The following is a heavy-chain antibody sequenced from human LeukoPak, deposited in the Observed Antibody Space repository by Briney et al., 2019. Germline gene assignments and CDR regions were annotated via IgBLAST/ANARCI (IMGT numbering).Heavy chain of an antibody. CDR3: ARRILVDTAMVTGDPLDDAFDI. V-gene: IGHV5-51*01. CDR2: IYPGDSDT. CDR1: GYSFTTYW. D-gene: IGHD5-18*01. J-gene: IGHJ3*02. Sequence: GESLKISCKGSGYSFTTYWIGWVRQMPGKGLEWMGIIYPGDSDTRYSPSFQGQVTISADKSISTAHLQWSSLKASDTAMYYCARRILVDTAMVTGDPLDDAFDIWGQGTMVTVSS.